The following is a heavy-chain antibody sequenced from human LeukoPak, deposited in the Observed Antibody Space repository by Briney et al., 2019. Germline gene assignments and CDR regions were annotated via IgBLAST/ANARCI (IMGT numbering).Heavy chain of an antibody. J-gene: IGHJ4*02. V-gene: IGHV3-7*01. Sequence: GGSLRLSCVASGFTFRDYWMSWVRQAPGRGLEWLALINQFESQIYYADSVRGRFTISRDNAKNSLYLQMNSLRAEDTAMYYCAEDPGHCFSPECYDVYWGQGNMVTVSS. D-gene: IGHD2-21*01. CDR3: AEDPGHCFSPECYDVY. CDR2: INQFESQI. CDR1: GFTFRDYW.